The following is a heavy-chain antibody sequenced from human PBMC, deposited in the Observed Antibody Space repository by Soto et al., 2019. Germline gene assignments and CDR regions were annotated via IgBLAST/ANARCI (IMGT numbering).Heavy chain of an antibody. J-gene: IGHJ4*02. Sequence: SETLSLTCAVYGGSFSGDYWSWIRQPPGKGLEWIGEINHSGSTNYNPSLKSRVTISVDTSKNQFSLKLSSVTAADTAVYYCARGRRDSSGWFNFDYWGQGTLVTVSS. CDR2: INHSGST. CDR1: GGSFSGDY. D-gene: IGHD6-19*01. V-gene: IGHV4-34*01. CDR3: ARGRRDSSGWFNFDY.